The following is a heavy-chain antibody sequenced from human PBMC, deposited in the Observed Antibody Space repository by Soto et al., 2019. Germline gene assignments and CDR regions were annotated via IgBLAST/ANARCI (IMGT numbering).Heavy chain of an antibody. CDR2: ISSGRDTI. V-gene: IGHV3-48*02. CDR3: TRVSRTWEDDY. J-gene: IGHJ4*02. D-gene: IGHD1-26*01. Sequence: EVQLVESGGGLVQPGGSLRLSCAASGFTFSDYGVTWVRQAPGKGQEWISYISSGRDTIYYADSVKGRFTISRDDAKETLFLQMNSLRDEDTAVYYCTRVSRTWEDDYWGRGTLVTVSS. CDR1: GFTFSDYG.